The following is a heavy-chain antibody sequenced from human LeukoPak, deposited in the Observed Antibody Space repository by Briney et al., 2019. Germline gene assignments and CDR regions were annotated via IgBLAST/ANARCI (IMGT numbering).Heavy chain of an antibody. CDR1: GLIVGRDC. Sequence: GGSQRLSCAVSGLIVGRDCVSWVRQTPEKGLEWVSVLYGNGDTYYAESVKGRFTISRDTSKHAVYLQMTSLRVEDTSRYYCVSVYNNGWYVDYWGQGTLVTVSS. CDR2: LYGNGDT. J-gene: IGHJ4*02. CDR3: VSVYNNGWYVDY. V-gene: IGHV3-66*01. D-gene: IGHD6-25*01.